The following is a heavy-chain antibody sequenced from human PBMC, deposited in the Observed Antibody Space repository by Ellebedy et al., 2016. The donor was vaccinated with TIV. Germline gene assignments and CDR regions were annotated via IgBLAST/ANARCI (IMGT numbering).Heavy chain of an antibody. V-gene: IGHV1-18*01. D-gene: IGHD1-26*01. CDR3: TRDDRFSGTWYSAYFQY. Sequence: ASVKVSCXASGHTFTTYGIHWVRQAPGQGLEWMGWVNTHKGNTNYAPKFRGRVTMTIDTSTSTVYMELRSLASDDTAMYYCTRDDRFSGTWYSAYFQYWGQGTLVTVSS. CDR2: VNTHKGNT. J-gene: IGHJ1*01. CDR1: GHTFTTYG.